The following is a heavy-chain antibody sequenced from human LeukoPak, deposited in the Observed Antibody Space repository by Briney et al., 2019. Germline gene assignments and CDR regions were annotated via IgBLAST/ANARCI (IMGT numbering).Heavy chain of an antibody. CDR1: GGSISSSSYY. V-gene: IGHV4-39*01. CDR3: ARIKATVTSFKFDY. CDR2: IYYSGST. Sequence: SETLSLTCTVSGGSISSSSYYWGWIRQPPGKGLEWIGSIYYSGSTYYNPSLKSRVTISVDTSKNQFSLKLSSVAAADTAVYYCARIKATVTSFKFDYWGQGTLVTVSS. J-gene: IGHJ4*02. D-gene: IGHD4-17*01.